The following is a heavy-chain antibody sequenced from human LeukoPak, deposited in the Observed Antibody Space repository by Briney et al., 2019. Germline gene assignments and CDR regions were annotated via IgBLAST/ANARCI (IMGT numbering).Heavy chain of an antibody. Sequence: ASVTVSCKASGYSFSNSGFTWVRQAPGQGLEWMGWITVYNGDINYAQKFQGRVIMTTDTSTSTAYMELRSLRSDDTAVYYCARVYSGGYYGMDVWGQGTTVTVSS. CDR1: GYSFSNSG. CDR3: ARVYSGGYYGMDV. CDR2: ITVYNGDI. V-gene: IGHV1-18*01. D-gene: IGHD2-21*01. J-gene: IGHJ6*02.